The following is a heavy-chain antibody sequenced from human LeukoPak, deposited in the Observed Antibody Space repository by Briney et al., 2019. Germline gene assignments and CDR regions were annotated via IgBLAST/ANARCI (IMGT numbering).Heavy chain of an antibody. CDR1: GFTFSTYS. J-gene: IGHJ3*02. CDR3: ARTMVRGVIGHDAFDI. D-gene: IGHD3-10*01. V-gene: IGHV3-48*04. CDR2: ISSSSSTI. Sequence: GGSLRLSCAASGFTFSTYSMTWVRQAPGKGLEWVSYISSSSSTIYYADSVKGRFTISRDNAKNSLYLQMNSLRAEDTAVYYCARTMVRGVIGHDAFDIWGQGTMVTVSS.